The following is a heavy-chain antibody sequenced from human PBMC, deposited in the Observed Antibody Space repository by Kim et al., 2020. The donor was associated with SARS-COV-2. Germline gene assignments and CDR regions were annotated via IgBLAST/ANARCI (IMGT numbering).Heavy chain of an antibody. CDR2: ISSSSSYI. CDR1: GFTFSSYS. V-gene: IGHV3-21*01. Sequence: GGSLRLSCAASGFTFSSYSMNWVRQAPGKGLEWVSSISSSSSYIYYADSVKGRFTISRDNAKNSLYLQMNSLRAEDTAVYYCARDWAHFWSGYSFGFDYWGQGTLVTVSS. D-gene: IGHD3-3*01. CDR3: ARDWAHFWSGYSFGFDY. J-gene: IGHJ4*02.